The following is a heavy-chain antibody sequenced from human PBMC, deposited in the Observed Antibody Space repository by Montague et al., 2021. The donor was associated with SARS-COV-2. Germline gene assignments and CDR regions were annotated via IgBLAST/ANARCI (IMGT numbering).Heavy chain of an antibody. CDR1: GGSISSYY. CDR3: ARDSDYYDSSAGYYYGMDV. V-gene: IGHV4-59*01. J-gene: IGHJ6*02. CDR2: IYYSGST. D-gene: IGHD3-22*01. Sequence: SETLSLTCTVSGGSISSYYWSWIRQPPGKGLEWIGYIYYSGSTNYNPSLKSRVTISVDTSKNQFSLKLSSVTAADTAAYYCARDSDYYDSSAGYYYGMDVWGQGTTVTVSS.